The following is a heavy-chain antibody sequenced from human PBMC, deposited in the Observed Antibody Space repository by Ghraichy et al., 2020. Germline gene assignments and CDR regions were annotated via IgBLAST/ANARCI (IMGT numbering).Heavy chain of an antibody. Sequence: SVKVSCKASGGTFSSYAISWVRQAPGQGLEWMGGIIPIFGTANYAQKFQGRVTITADESTSTAYMELSSLRSEDTAVYYCARAPLADYDIFRQMDYWGQGTLVTVSS. CDR3: ARAPLADYDIFRQMDY. J-gene: IGHJ4*02. CDR2: IIPIFGTA. V-gene: IGHV1-69*13. D-gene: IGHD3-9*01. CDR1: GGTFSSYA.